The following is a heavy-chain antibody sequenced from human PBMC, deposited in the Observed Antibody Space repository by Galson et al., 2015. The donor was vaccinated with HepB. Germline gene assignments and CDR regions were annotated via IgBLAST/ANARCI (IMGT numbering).Heavy chain of an antibody. D-gene: IGHD3-16*01. Sequence: CAISGDSVSTDSAAWNWIRQSPSRGLEWLGRAYYRSKWYNDYAVSVKSRISINPDTSKNQFSLQLNSVTPEDTAVYYCARLYLGYPYYFDSWGQGTLVTVSS. J-gene: IGHJ4*02. CDR3: ARLYLGYPYYFDS. V-gene: IGHV6-1*01. CDR2: AYYRSKWYN. CDR1: GDSVSTDSAA.